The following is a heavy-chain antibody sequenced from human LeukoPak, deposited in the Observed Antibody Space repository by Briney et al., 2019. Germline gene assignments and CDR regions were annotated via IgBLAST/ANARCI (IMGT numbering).Heavy chain of an antibody. CDR1: GFTVSSNY. CDR3: AGAHRGATGAFDI. Sequence: GGSLRLSCAASGFTVSSNYMSWVRQAPGKGLEWASVIYSGGSTYYADSVKGRFTISRDNSKNTLYLQMNSLRAEDTAVYYCAGAHRGATGAFDIWGQETMVTVSS. V-gene: IGHV3-53*01. CDR2: IYSGGST. J-gene: IGHJ3*02. D-gene: IGHD5-12*01.